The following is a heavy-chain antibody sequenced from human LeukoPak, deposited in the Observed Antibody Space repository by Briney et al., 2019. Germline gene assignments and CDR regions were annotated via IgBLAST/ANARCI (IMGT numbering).Heavy chain of an antibody. Sequence: GGSLRLSCAASGFTFSSYAMSWVRQAPGKGLEWVSAISGSGGSTYYADSVKGRFTISRDNSKNTLYLQMNSLRAEDTAVYYCASPISYYYDSSGPSYDYWGQGTLVAVSS. D-gene: IGHD3-22*01. CDR3: ASPISYYYDSSGPSYDY. V-gene: IGHV3-23*01. J-gene: IGHJ4*02. CDR2: ISGSGGST. CDR1: GFTFSSYA.